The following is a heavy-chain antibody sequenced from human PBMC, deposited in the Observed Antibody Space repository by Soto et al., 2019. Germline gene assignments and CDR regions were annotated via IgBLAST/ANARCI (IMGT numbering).Heavy chain of an antibody. V-gene: IGHV4-39*01. CDR2: IYYSGST. D-gene: IGHD3-22*01. CDR1: GGSISSSSYY. Sequence: SETLSLTCTVSGGSISSSSYYWGWIRQPPGKGLEWIGSIYYSGSTYYNPSLKSRVTISVDTSKNQFSLKLSSVTAADTAVYYCARPKFGYSYGSLDDSSGYEDYWGQGTLVTVSS. J-gene: IGHJ4*02. CDR3: ARPKFGYSYGSLDDSSGYEDY.